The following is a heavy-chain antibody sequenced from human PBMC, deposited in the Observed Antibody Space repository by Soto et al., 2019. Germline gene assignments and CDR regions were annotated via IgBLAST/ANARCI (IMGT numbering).Heavy chain of an antibody. V-gene: IGHV4-59*01. CDR1: GGAISNAY. Sequence: PSETLSLTCTVSGGAISNAYWSWIRQSPGKGLEWIGYMYYSGSTSYNPSLKSRVTIPLDTSKNQFSLQLRSVTAAATAMYYCARGKDCSSTRCYQNYYFDCWGQGILVTVSS. J-gene: IGHJ4*02. CDR2: MYYSGST. D-gene: IGHD2-2*01. CDR3: ARGKDCSSTRCYQNYYFDC.